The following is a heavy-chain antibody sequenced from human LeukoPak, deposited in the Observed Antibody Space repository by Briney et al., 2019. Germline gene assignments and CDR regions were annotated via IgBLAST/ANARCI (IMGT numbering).Heavy chain of an antibody. CDR1: GFTFDYYA. V-gene: IGHV3-23*01. D-gene: IGHD2/OR15-2a*01. J-gene: IGHJ4*02. CDR2: ITDNGGRT. Sequence: GSLRLSCAASGFTFDYYAMSWVRQAPGRGLDWVSTITDNGGRTYYADSVRGRFTISRDNARNSLYLQMDSLRAEDTAVYYCARSFNSRSLFESWGQGTLVTVSS. CDR3: ARSFNSRSLFES.